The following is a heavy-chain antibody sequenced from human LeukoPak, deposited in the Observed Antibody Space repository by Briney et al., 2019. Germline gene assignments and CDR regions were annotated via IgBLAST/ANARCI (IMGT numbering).Heavy chain of an antibody. CDR1: GYSISSGYY. Sequence: SETLSLTCGVSGYSISSGYYWGWIRQPPGKRLEWIGNIYHSGSTYYNASLKSRLTISVDTSKNQFSLKLSSVTAADTAIYFCARVTTNYFDPWGQGTLVTVSS. CDR3: ARVTTNYFDP. CDR2: IYHSGST. D-gene: IGHD4-11*01. J-gene: IGHJ5*02. V-gene: IGHV4-38-2*01.